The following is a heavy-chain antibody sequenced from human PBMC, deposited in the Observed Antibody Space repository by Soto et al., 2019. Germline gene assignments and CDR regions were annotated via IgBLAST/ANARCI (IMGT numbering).Heavy chain of an antibody. Sequence: SESLSLSCAVTGCSISSYDWSWIRQPPGKGLEWIGYIYYSGSTNYNPSLKSRVTISVDTSKNQFSLKLSSVTAADTAVYYCARVRDVGGKSCMDVWGQGTTVTVSS. CDR2: IYYSGST. J-gene: IGHJ6*02. CDR1: GCSISSYD. V-gene: IGHV4-59*01. D-gene: IGHD2-15*01. CDR3: ARVRDVGGKSCMDV.